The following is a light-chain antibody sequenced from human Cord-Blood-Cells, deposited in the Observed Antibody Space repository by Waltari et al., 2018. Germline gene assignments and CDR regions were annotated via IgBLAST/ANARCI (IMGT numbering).Light chain of an antibody. J-gene: IGKJ2*01. CDR3: MQALQTPYT. CDR2: LGS. V-gene: IGKV2-28*01. CDR1: QSLLHSNGYNY. Sequence: IVLTQSPLSQPLTPAGPASISCRSSQSLLHSNGYNYLDWYLQKPGQSPQLLIYLGSNRASGVPDRFSGSGSGTDFTLKISRVEAEDVGVYYCMQALQTPYTFGQGTKLEIK.